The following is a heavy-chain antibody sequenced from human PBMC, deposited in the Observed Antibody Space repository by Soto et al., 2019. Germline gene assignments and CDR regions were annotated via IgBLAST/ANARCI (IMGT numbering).Heavy chain of an antibody. V-gene: IGHV3-23*01. CDR2: ISGSGGST. D-gene: IGHD3-9*01. CDR1: GFTFSSYA. CDR3: AKEMDVLRYFDWSNPPLDY. Sequence: PGGSLRLSCAASGFTFSSYAMSWVRQAPGKGLEWVSAISGSGGSTYYADSVKGRFTISRDNSKNMLYLQMNSLRAEDTAVYYCAKEMDVLRYFDWSNPPLDYWGQGTLVTV. J-gene: IGHJ4*02.